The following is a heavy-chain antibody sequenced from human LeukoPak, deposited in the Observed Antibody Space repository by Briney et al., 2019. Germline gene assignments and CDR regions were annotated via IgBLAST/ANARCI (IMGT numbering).Heavy chain of an antibody. V-gene: IGHV4-59*01. CDR3: AKGRKDFDTNLGPFES. Sequence: SETLSLTCTVSGGSINKYYWSWLRQSPGKGLEWLGYVHDSAGTIYNPSLKSRVTISVGTSKTQFSLKVTSVTTADTAVYYCAKGRKDFDTNLGPFESWGQGNLVTVSS. D-gene: IGHD3-9*01. CDR1: GGSINKYY. J-gene: IGHJ4*02. CDR2: VHDSAGT.